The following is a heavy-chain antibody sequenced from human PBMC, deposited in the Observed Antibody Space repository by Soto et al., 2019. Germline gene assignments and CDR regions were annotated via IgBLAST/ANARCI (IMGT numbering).Heavy chain of an antibody. CDR2: IRNKANSYTT. CDR1: GFTFSDHY. V-gene: IGHV3-72*01. J-gene: IGHJ6*02. CDR3: ARGGYCSSTSCYRDYYGMDV. Sequence: EVQLVESGGGLVQPGGSLRLSCAASGFTFSDHYMDWVRQAPGKGLEWVGRIRNKANSYTTEYAASVKGRFTISRDDSKNSLYLPMNSLKIEDTAVYYCARGGYCSSTSCYRDYYGMDVWGQGTTVTVSS. D-gene: IGHD2-2*01.